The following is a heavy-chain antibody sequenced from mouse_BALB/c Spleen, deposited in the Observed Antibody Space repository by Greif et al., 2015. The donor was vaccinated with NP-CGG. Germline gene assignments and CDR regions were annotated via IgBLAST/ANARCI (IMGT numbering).Heavy chain of an antibody. D-gene: IGHD1-1*01. J-gene: IGHJ2*01. V-gene: IGHV7-3*02. CDR3: ARDRGYYGSSYYFDY. Sequence: EVKVEESGGGLVQPGGSLRLSCATSGFTFTDYYMSWVRQPPGKALEWLGFIRNKANGYTTEYSASVKGRFTISRDNSQSILYLQMNTLRAEDSATYYCARDRGYYGSSYYFDYWGQGTTLTVSS. CDR2: IRNKANGYTT. CDR1: GFTFTDYY.